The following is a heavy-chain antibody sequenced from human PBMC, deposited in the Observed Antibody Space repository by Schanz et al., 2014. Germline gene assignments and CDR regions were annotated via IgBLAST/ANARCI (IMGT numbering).Heavy chain of an antibody. CDR3: ARDRGYCSGGSCLTFDY. D-gene: IGHD2-15*01. V-gene: IGHV3-30-3*01. CDR1: GFTFSSYA. CDR2: ISYDGRNK. Sequence: QVQLLQFGGGVVQPGRSLRLSCAASGFTFSSYAMHWVRQAPGKGLEWVAVISYDGRNKYYADSVKGRFTISRDNAKNSMYLHMNSLRAEDTAVYYCARDRGYCSGGSCLTFDYWGQGTLVTVSS. J-gene: IGHJ4*02.